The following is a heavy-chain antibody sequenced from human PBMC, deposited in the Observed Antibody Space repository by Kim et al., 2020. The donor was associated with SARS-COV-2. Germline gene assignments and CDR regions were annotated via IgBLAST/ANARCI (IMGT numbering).Heavy chain of an antibody. CDR3: ARRRSSSGWAEYFHH. V-gene: IGHV4-39*01. CDR1: GGSIIISSYY. J-gene: IGHJ1*01. D-gene: IGHD3-22*01. Sequence: SETLSLTCTVSGGSIIISSYYWGWIRQPPGKGLEWIGTIYYSGTTYYNPSLKSRVTLSVDTSRNQFSLKLSSVTAADTAVDYCARRRSSSGWAEYFHHWG. CDR2: IYYSGTT.